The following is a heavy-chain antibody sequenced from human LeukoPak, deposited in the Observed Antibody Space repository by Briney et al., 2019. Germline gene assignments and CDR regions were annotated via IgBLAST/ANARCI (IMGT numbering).Heavy chain of an antibody. CDR1: GFTFSSYA. CDR3: AKATYSSSWNLYFDY. D-gene: IGHD6-13*01. Sequence: GGSLRLSCAASGFTFSSYAMSWVRHAPGEELEWVSAISGSGGSTYYADSVKGRFTISRDNSKNTLYLQMNSLRAEDTAVYYCAKATYSSSWNLYFDYWGQGTLVTVSS. CDR2: ISGSGGST. J-gene: IGHJ4*02. V-gene: IGHV3-23*01.